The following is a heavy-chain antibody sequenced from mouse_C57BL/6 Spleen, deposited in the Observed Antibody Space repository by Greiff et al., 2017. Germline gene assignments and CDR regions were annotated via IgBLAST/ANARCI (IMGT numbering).Heavy chain of an antibody. Sequence: EVKLMESGPGLVKPSQSLSLTCSVTGYSITSGYYWNWIRQFPGNKLEWMGYISYDGSNNYNPSLKNRISITRDTSKNQFFLKLNSVTTEDTATXYCALLTGPGAYWGQGTLVTVSA. CDR1: GYSITSGYY. D-gene: IGHD4-1*01. CDR2: ISYDGSN. J-gene: IGHJ3*01. V-gene: IGHV3-6*01. CDR3: ALLTGPGAY.